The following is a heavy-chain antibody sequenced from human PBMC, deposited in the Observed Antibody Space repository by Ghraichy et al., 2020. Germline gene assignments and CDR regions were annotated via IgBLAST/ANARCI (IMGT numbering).Heavy chain of an antibody. CDR2: IDWDDDE. Sequence: SGPTLVKPTETLTLTCTFSGFSLSTSGMCVSWIRQPPGKALEWLARIDWDDDEYYSTSLKTRLTISKDTSKNQVVLTMTNMDPVDTATYYCARTTQLGGNSLDFDYWGQGTLVTVSS. J-gene: IGHJ4*02. D-gene: IGHD4-23*01. CDR1: GFSLSTSGMC. CDR3: ARTTQLGGNSLDFDY. V-gene: IGHV2-70*11.